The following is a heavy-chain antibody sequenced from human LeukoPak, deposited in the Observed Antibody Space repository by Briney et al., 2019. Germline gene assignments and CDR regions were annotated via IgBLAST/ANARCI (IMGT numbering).Heavy chain of an antibody. CDR1: GFTFSSYS. Sequence: GGSLRLSCAASGFTFSSYSMNWVRQAPGKGLEWVSYISSSSSTIYYADSVKGRFTISRDNAKNSLYLQMNSLRAEDTAVYYCARSAVAFSFDPWGQGTLVTVSS. CDR3: ARSAVAFSFDP. CDR2: ISSSSSTI. J-gene: IGHJ5*02. V-gene: IGHV3-48*04. D-gene: IGHD6-19*01.